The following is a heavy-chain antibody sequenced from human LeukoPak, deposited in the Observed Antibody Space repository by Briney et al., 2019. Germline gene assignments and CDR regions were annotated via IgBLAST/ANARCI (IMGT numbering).Heavy chain of an antibody. Sequence: GGSLRLSCAASGFTFSSYSMNWVRQAPGKGLEWVSSISSSSSYIYYADSVKGRFTISRDNAKNSLYLQMNSLRAEDTAVYYCVRGAYSSSWLNFDYWGQGTLVTVSP. CDR2: ISSSSSYI. D-gene: IGHD6-13*01. CDR1: GFTFSSYS. J-gene: IGHJ4*02. V-gene: IGHV3-21*01. CDR3: VRGAYSSSWLNFDY.